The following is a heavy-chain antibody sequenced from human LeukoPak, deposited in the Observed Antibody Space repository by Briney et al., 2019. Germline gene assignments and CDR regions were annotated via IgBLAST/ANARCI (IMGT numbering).Heavy chain of an antibody. D-gene: IGHD2-2*01. CDR2: ISSSSSYI. CDR3: ARHCSSTSCYSDY. CDR1: GFTFSSYS. V-gene: IGHV3-21*01. J-gene: IGHJ4*02. Sequence: GGSLRLSCAASGFTFSSYSMNWVRQAPGKGLEWVSSISSSSSYIYYADSVKGRFTISRDNAKNSLYLQMNSLRAEDTAVCYCARHCSSTSCYSDYWGQGTLVTVSS.